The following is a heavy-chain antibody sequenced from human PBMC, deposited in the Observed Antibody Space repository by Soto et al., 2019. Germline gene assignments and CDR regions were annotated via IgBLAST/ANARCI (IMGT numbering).Heavy chain of an antibody. D-gene: IGHD3-9*01. V-gene: IGHV3-33*01. CDR3: ARDFSNFDWPRGEFDY. J-gene: IGHJ4*02. CDR2: IWYDGSNK. Sequence: PGGSLRLSCAASGFTFSSYGMHWVRQAPGKGLEWVAVIWYDGSNKYYAGSVKGRFTISRDNSKNTLYLQMNSLRAEDTAVYYCARDFSNFDWPRGEFDYWGQGTLVTVSS. CDR1: GFTFSSYG.